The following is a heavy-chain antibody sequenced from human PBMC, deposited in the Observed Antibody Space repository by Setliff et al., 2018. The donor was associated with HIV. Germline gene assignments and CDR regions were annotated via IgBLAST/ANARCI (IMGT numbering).Heavy chain of an antibody. D-gene: IGHD1-7*01. CDR3: ARTPEELRYFDY. CDR2: IYYSGST. Sequence: SETLSLTCTVSGGSISSSSYYWGWIRQPPGKGLEWIGSIYYSGSTHYNPSLKSRVTISVDTSKNQFSLKLSSVTAADTAVYYCARTPEELRYFDYWGQGTLVTVSS. J-gene: IGHJ4*02. CDR1: GGSISSSSYY. V-gene: IGHV4-39*01.